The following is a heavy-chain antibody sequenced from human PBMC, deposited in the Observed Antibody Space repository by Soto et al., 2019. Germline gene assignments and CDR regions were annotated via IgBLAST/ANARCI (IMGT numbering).Heavy chain of an antibody. D-gene: IGHD6-13*01. V-gene: IGHV5-10-1*01. Sequence: GESLKISCKGSGYNFDTYWTNWVRQMPGKGLEWMGRIDPGDSKTKYSPSLEGHITISVDTSINTTYLQWSSLKASDTAIYYCARRIAAAGGYYYYAFDVWDQGTAVTVSS. CDR2: IDPGDSKT. J-gene: IGHJ6*02. CDR3: ARRIAAAGGYYYYAFDV. CDR1: GYNFDTYW.